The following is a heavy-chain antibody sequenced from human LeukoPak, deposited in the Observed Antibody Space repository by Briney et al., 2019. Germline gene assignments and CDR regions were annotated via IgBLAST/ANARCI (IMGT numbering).Heavy chain of an antibody. V-gene: IGHV4-61*02. CDR3: ARKLRWSPTLDY. Sequence: SETLSLTCTVSGGSISSGSYYWTWIRQPAGKGLEWIGRIYTSGSTNYNPSLKSRVTISVDTSKNQFSLKLSSVTAADTAVYYCARKLRWSPTLDYWGQGTLVTVSS. CDR1: GGSISSGSYY. CDR2: IYTSGST. D-gene: IGHD4-23*01. J-gene: IGHJ4*02.